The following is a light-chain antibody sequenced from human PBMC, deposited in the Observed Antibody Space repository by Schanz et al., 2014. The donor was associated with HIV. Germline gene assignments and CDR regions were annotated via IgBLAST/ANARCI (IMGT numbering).Light chain of an antibody. Sequence: EIVMTQSPATLSLSPGERATLSCRASQSVSSSYLAWYQQKPGQAPRLLIYGASSRATGIPDRFSGSGSGTDFTLTISSLEPEDSAVYYCQQHSNWPPEYTFGQGTKLEIK. CDR2: GAS. CDR3: QQHSNWPPEYT. CDR1: QSVSSSY. V-gene: IGKV3D-20*02. J-gene: IGKJ2*01.